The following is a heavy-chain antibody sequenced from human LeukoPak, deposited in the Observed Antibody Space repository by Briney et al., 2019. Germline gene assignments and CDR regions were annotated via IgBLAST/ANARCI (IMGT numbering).Heavy chain of an antibody. J-gene: IGHJ4*02. Sequence: GGSLRLSCAASGFTFDDYAMHWVRQAPGKGLEWVSGISWNSGSIDYADSVKGRFTISRDNAKKSLYLQMNSLRAEDTALYYCAKDLPAAATGLHYWGQGTLVTVSS. D-gene: IGHD6-13*01. V-gene: IGHV3-9*01. CDR2: ISWNSGSI. CDR3: AKDLPAAATGLHY. CDR1: GFTFDDYA.